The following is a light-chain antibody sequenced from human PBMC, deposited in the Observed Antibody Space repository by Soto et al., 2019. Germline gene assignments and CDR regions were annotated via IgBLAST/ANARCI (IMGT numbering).Light chain of an antibody. Sequence: QSVLTQPASVSGSPGQSITVSCTGTSSDLGGYNYVSWYQQHPGKAPKLRVYEVTNRPSGVSDRFSGSKSGNTASLTISGLQADDEGYYYCSSYTSRSTLYVFGTGTKLTVL. V-gene: IGLV2-14*01. CDR3: SSYTSRSTLYV. CDR2: EVT. CDR1: SSDLGGYNY. J-gene: IGLJ1*01.